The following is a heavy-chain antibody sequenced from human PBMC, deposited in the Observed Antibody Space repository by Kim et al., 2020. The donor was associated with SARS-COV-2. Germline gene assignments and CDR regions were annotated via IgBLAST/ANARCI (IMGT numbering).Heavy chain of an antibody. Sequence: ASVKVSCKASGYTFTSYYMHWVRQAPGQGLEWMGIINPSGGSTSYAQKFQGRVTMTRDTSTSTVYMELSSLRSEDTAVYYCARDMFRGYDFWSGQTPDYWGQGTLVTVSS. J-gene: IGHJ4*02. CDR1: GYTFTSYY. CDR3: ARDMFRGYDFWSGQTPDY. D-gene: IGHD3-3*01. V-gene: IGHV1-46*01. CDR2: INPSGGST.